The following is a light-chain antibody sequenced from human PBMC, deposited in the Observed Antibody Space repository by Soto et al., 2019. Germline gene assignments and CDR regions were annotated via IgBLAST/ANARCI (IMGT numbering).Light chain of an antibody. J-gene: IGKJ1*01. CDR3: LQYHNLWA. CDR1: QSVSSN. CDR2: GAS. Sequence: EIVMTQSPATLSVSPGERATLSCGASQSVSSNLAWYQQKPGQAPRLLIFGASTRAAGIPARFSGSGSGTEFTLTISSLQPEDFTVYSCLQYHNLWAFGQGTKVDIK. V-gene: IGKV3-15*01.